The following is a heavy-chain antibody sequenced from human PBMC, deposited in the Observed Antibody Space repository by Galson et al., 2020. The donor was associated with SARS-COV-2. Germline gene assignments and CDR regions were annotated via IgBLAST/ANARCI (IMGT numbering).Heavy chain of an antibody. J-gene: IGHJ5*02. CDR2: IYSSGST. D-gene: IGHD2-21*02. Sequence: SETLSLTCTVSDGSISNDYWSWIRQPPGKGLEWIGYIYSSGSTNYNPSLRSRVTISIDTSKNQFFLKLSSVTAADTAVYYCASRVPATWWFDPWGQGTLVTVSS. CDR3: ASRVPATWWFDP. CDR1: DGSISNDY. V-gene: IGHV4-59*01.